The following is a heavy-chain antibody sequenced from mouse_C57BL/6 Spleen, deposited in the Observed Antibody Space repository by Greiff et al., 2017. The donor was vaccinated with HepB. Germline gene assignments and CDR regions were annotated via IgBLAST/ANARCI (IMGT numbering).Heavy chain of an antibody. CDR3: TGPSITTVVATDWYFDV. J-gene: IGHJ1*03. V-gene: IGHV6-3*01. CDR1: GFTFSNYW. Sequence: EVKVEESGGGLVQPGGSMKLSCVASGFTFSNYWMNWVRQSPEKGLEWVAQIRLKSDNYATHYAESVKGRFTISRDDSKSSVYLQMNNLRAEDTGIYYCTGPSITTVVATDWYFDVWGTGTTVTVSS. D-gene: IGHD1-1*01. CDR2: IRLKSDNYAT.